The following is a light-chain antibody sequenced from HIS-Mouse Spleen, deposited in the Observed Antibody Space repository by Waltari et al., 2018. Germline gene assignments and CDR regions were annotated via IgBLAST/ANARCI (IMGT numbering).Light chain of an antibody. CDR1: NIGRKS. Sequence: SYVLTQPPSVSVAPGKTARITCGGNNIGRKSAHWYQQKPGQAPVLVVYDDSDRPSGIPERFSGSNSGNTATLTISRVEAGDEADYYCQVWDSSSDHVVFGGGTKLTVL. V-gene: IGLV3-21*03. CDR3: QVWDSSSDHVV. CDR2: DDS. J-gene: IGLJ2*01.